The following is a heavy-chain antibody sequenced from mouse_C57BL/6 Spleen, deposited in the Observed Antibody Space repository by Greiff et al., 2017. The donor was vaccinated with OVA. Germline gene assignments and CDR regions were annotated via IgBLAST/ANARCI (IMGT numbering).Heavy chain of an antibody. CDR1: GFSFTSYG. CDR3: ARQGDYDYPYYAMDY. D-gene: IGHD2-4*01. J-gene: IGHJ4*01. Sequence: QVQLKESGPGLVAPSQSLSITCTVSGFSFTSYGVHWVRQPPGKGLEWLVVIWSDGSTTYNSALKSRLSISKNNSKSQDFLKMNSLQTDDTAMYYCARQGDYDYPYYAMDYWGQGTSVTVSS. CDR2: IWSDGST. V-gene: IGHV2-6-1*01.